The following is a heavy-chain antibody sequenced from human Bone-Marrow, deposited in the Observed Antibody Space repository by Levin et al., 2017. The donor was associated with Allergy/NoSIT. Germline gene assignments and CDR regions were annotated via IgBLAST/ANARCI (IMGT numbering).Heavy chain of an antibody. J-gene: IGHJ6*03. V-gene: IGHV3-21*01. CDR2: ISGSSSYI. CDR1: GFTFRSYT. D-gene: IGHD3-3*01. CDR3: ARRNDFWSRTHGGYYFFMDV. Sequence: LSLTCAASGFTFRSYTMNWVRQAPGKGLEWVSSISGSSSYITFSDSVKGRLTISRDNAKNSLFLQMNNLRAEDTAVYYCARRNDFWSRTHGGYYFFMDVWGKGTTVTVSS.